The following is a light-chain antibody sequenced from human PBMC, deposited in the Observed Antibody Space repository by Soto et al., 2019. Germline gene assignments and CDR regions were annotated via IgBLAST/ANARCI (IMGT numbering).Light chain of an antibody. CDR1: SGHRSYA. CDR3: QTWDTGIGV. V-gene: IGLV4-69*02. J-gene: IGLJ3*02. CDR2: VNSDGTH. Sequence: QSVLTQSHSASASLGASVKLTCTLSSGHRSYAIAWHQQQPEKGPRYLMKVNSDGTHIKGDGIPDRFSGSSSGAERYLTIFSLQSEDEADYYCQTWDTGIGVFGGGTKVTVL.